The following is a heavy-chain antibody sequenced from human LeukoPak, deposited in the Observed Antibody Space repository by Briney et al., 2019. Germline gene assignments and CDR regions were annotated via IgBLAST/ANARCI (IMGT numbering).Heavy chain of an antibody. V-gene: IGHV5-51*01. D-gene: IGHD4-17*01. Sequence: GESLKISCKGSGYSFTSYWIGWVRQMPGKGLEWMGIIYPGDSDTRYSPSFQGQVTISADKSISTAHLQWSSLKASDTAMYYCARLIYGDYDGLIGNWFDPWGQGTLVTVSS. CDR1: GYSFTSYW. CDR3: ARLIYGDYDGLIGNWFDP. CDR2: IYPGDSDT. J-gene: IGHJ5*02.